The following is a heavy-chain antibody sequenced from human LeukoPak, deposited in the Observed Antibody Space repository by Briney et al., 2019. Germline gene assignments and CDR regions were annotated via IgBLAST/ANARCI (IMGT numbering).Heavy chain of an antibody. V-gene: IGHV3-7*01. CDR2: IKQDGSDK. CDR1: GFTLSTSW. Sequence: PGGSLRLSCAASGFTLSTSWMNWVRQAPGKGLEWVANIKQDGSDKYYVDSVKGRFTISRDNAKNSLFLQMNSLRAEDTAVYYCVRENSLASRGQGTLVTVSS. J-gene: IGHJ4*02. CDR3: VRENSLAS. D-gene: IGHD6-6*01.